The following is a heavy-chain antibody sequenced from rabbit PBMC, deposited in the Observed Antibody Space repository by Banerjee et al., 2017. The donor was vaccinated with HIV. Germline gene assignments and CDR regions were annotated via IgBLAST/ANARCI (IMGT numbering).Heavy chain of an antibody. CDR2: IYPDYGST. D-gene: IGHD6-1*01. Sequence: QSLEESGGGLVQPEGSLTLTCTASGFSFSSDYDIYWVRQVLGKGLEWIAYIYPDYGSTDYASWVNGRFTISLDKAHNTVFLQMTSLTAADTATYFCARDAIGVAYYFNLWGPGTLVTVS. V-gene: IGHV1S40*01. CDR3: ARDAIGVAYYFNL. J-gene: IGHJ4*01. CDR1: GFSFSSDYD.